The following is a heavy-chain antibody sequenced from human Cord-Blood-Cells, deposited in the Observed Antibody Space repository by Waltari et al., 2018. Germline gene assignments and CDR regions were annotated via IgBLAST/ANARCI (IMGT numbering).Heavy chain of an antibody. CDR3: AKVAVLVRGANDY. CDR1: GFPFGSHG. CDR2: IRYDGSNK. J-gene: IGHJ4*02. V-gene: IGHV3-30*02. D-gene: IGHD3-10*01. Sequence: QVQLVESGGGVVQPGGSLGLSLAASGFPFGSHGLHWVRQAPGKGLEWVAFIRYDGSNKYYADSVKGRFTISRDNSKNTLYLQMNSLRAEDTAVYYCAKVAVLVRGANDYWGQGTLVTVSS.